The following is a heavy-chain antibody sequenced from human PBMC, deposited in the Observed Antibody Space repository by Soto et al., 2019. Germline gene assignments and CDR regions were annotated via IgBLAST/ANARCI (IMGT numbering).Heavy chain of an antibody. Sequence: EVQLVESGGGFVQPGGSLKLSCTASGFTFNVYAMNWVRQAPEKGLEWVSFIGSGSSGDTYYADSVKGRFTISRDNAKNSLYLQMDSLRAEDTAFYYCARDPEGLKDFDHWGQGTLVTVSS. J-gene: IGHJ4*02. CDR2: IGSGSSGDT. V-gene: IGHV3-48*01. D-gene: IGHD2-8*01. CDR3: ARDPEGLKDFDH. CDR1: GFTFNVYA.